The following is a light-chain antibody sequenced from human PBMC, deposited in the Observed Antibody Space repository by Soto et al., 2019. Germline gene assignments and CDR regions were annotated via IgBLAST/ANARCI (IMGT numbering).Light chain of an antibody. Sequence: QSALTQPRSVSGSPGQSVTISCTGTSSDIGGYNFVSWYQQHPDKAPKLMIYDVSKLPSGVPDRFSGSKSGNTASLTISGLQTEDEADYYCCSYAGSYAVSFGGGTKATV. V-gene: IGLV2-11*01. CDR2: DVS. J-gene: IGLJ2*01. CDR1: SSDIGGYNF. CDR3: CSYAGSYAVS.